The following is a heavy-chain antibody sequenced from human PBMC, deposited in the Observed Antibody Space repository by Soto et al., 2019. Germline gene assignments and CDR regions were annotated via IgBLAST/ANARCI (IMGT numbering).Heavy chain of an antibody. CDR3: ARRNSYGDYAYFDY. D-gene: IGHD4-17*01. V-gene: IGHV4-39*01. CDR2: IYYSGSP. J-gene: IGHJ4*02. CDR1: GGSISSSSYY. Sequence: QLQLQESGPGLVKPSETLSLTCTVSGGSISSSSYYWGWIRQPPGKGLEWIGSIYYSGSPYYNPSLMSRVTISVDTSKNQFCLKLSSVTAADTAVYYCARRNSYGDYAYFDYWGQGTLVTVSS.